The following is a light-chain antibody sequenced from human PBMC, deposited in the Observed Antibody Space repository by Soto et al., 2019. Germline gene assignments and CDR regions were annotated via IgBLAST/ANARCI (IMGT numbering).Light chain of an antibody. CDR2: GNS. Sequence: QSVLTQPPSVSGAPGQKVTISCTGSSSNIGAGYDVNWYHQLPGTAPKLLIPGNSNRPSGVPDRFSGSKSGTSASLAITKRQAEDEADYFCQSSDSSLSGYVFGTGTTLTVL. CDR3: QSSDSSLSGYV. V-gene: IGLV1-40*01. J-gene: IGLJ1*01. CDR1: SSNIGAGYD.